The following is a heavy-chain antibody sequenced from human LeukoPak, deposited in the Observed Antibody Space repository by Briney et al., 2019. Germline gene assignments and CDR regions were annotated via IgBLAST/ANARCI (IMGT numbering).Heavy chain of an antibody. J-gene: IGHJ4*02. V-gene: IGHV4-61*02. CDR3: ARDRGDGYNYDY. Sequence: SQTLSLTCTVSGGSISSGSYYWSWIRQPAGKGLEWIGRIYTSGSTNYNPSLKSRVTISVDTSKNQFSLKLSSVTAADTAVYYCARDRGDGYNYDYCGQGTLVTVSS. CDR2: IYTSGST. CDR1: GGSISSGSYY. D-gene: IGHD5-24*01.